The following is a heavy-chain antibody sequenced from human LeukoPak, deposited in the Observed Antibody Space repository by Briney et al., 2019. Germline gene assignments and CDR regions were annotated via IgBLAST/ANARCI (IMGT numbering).Heavy chain of an antibody. CDR1: GGSFSGYY. Sequence: PSETLFLTCAVHGGSFSGYYWSWIHQPPGKGLGWIGEINHSGSTNYNPSLKSRVTISVDTSKNQFSLKLSSVSAADTVVYYCARTDDYVRFDPWGQGNLVTVSS. CDR3: ARTDDYVRFDP. J-gene: IGHJ5*02. V-gene: IGHV4-34*01. CDR2: INHSGST. D-gene: IGHD4-17*01.